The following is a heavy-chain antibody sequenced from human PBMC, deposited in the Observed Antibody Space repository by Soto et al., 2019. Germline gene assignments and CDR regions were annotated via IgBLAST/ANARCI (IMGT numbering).Heavy chain of an antibody. CDR3: VRQGIDYLHGLVDV. V-gene: IGHV4-59*08. Sequence: QVQVQQLGPGLVKPSETLSLTCTVSSGPSRSHNWGWIRQPPGRGLEWIGYVYYTGDTSYNPSLKSRVTISADTSTNHISLTLRSVTAADTAVYYCVRQGIDYLHGLVDVWGQGTTVSVSS. J-gene: IGHJ6*02. D-gene: IGHD5-12*01. CDR1: SGPSRSHN. CDR2: VYYTGDT.